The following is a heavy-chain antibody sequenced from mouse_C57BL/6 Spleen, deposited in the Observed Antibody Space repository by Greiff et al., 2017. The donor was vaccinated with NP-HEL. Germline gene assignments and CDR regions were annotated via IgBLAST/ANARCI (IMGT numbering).Heavy chain of an antibody. CDR1: GYTFTDYY. V-gene: IGHV1-76*01. Sequence: QVQLQQSGAELVRPGASVKLSCKASGYTFTDYYINWVKQRPGQGLEWIARIYPGSGNTYYNEKFKGKATLTAEKSSSTAYMQLSSLTSEDSAVYYCARWGTLFDYWGQGTTLTVSS. CDR2: IYPGSGNT. J-gene: IGHJ2*01. D-gene: IGHD2-14*01. CDR3: ARWGTLFDY.